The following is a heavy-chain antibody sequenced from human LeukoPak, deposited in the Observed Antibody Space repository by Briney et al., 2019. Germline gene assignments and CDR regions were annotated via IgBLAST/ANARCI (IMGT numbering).Heavy chain of an antibody. CDR2: IYSGGST. CDR1: GFTVSSNY. CDR3: ARHTSITLRPYYFDC. V-gene: IGHV3-66*04. J-gene: IGHJ4*02. Sequence: GGSLRLSCAASGFTVSSNYMSWVRQAPGKGLEWVSVIYSGGSTYYADSVKGRFTISRDNSKNTLYLQMNSLRAEDTAVYYCARHTSITLRPYYFDCWGQGTLVTVSS. D-gene: IGHD3-10*01.